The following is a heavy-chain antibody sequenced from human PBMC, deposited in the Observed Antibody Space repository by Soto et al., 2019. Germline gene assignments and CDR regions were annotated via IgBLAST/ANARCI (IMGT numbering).Heavy chain of an antibody. V-gene: IGHV3-21*01. Sequence: GGSLRLSCAASGFTFSSYSMNWVRQAPGKGLEWVSSISSSSSYIYYADSVKGRFTISRDNAKNSLYLQMNSLRAEDTAVYYCARENSSSSFDAFDIWGQGTMVTVSS. CDR1: GFTFSSYS. D-gene: IGHD6-6*01. CDR3: ARENSSSSFDAFDI. J-gene: IGHJ3*02. CDR2: ISSSSSYI.